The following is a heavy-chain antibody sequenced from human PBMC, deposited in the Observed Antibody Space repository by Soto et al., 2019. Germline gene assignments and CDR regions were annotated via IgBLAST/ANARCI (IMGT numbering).Heavy chain of an antibody. D-gene: IGHD5-18*01. J-gene: IGHJ4*02. CDR3: AREVRDTAVADFDY. CDR2: ISSSISTM. CDR1: GFTFSSYS. Sequence: EVQLVESGGGLVQPGGSLRLSCAASGFTFSSYSMNWVRQAPGKGLEWLSYISSSISTMHYADSVKGRFTISRDNAKNPLYLQRNSLRDEDTAVYYWAREVRDTAVADFDYWGQGTLVTVSS. V-gene: IGHV3-48*02.